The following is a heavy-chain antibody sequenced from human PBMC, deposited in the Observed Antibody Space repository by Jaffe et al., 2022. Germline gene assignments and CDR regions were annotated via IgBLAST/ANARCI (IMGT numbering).Heavy chain of an antibody. Sequence: QITLKESGPTLVKPTQTLTLTCTFSGFSLSTSGVGVGWIRQPPGKALEWLALIYWNDDKRYSPSLKSRLTITKDTSKNQVVLTMTNMDPVDTATYYCAHSRGNIVATMDWYFDLWGRGTLVTVSS. D-gene: IGHD5-12*01. V-gene: IGHV2-5*01. CDR3: AHSRGNIVATMDWYFDL. CDR1: GFSLSTSGVG. CDR2: IYWNDDK. J-gene: IGHJ2*01.